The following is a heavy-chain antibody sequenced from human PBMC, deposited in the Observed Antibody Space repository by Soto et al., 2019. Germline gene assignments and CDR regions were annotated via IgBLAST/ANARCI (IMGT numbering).Heavy chain of an antibody. J-gene: IGHJ4*02. CDR2: NSSSENTI. V-gene: IGHV3-48*03. CDR3: ARYGGSPDY. D-gene: IGHD2-15*01. CDR1: GFTFSSYE. Sequence: GGSLRLFCAASGFTFSSYEMKWVRQAREKGREWVSYNSSSENTIYYADSVKGRFTISRDNAKNSLYLQMNSLRAEDTAVYYCARYGGSPDYWGQGTLVTVSS.